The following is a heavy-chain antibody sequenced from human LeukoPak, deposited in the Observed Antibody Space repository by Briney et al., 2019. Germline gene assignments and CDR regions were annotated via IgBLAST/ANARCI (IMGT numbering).Heavy chain of an antibody. CDR3: ARDHYFDISGYLDY. V-gene: IGHV3-23*01. CDR2: ISGSGIVT. CDR1: GFTFAKFA. Sequence: PGESLRLSCAISGFTFAKFAMSWVRQAPGKGLEWVSTISGSGIVTYYADSVKGRFTISRDNVKNSLYLEMNSLRVEDSAVYYCARDHYFDISGYLDYWGQGTPVTVSS. J-gene: IGHJ4*02. D-gene: IGHD3-22*01.